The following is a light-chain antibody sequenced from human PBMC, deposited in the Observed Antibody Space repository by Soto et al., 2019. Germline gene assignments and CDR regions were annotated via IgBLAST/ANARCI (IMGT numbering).Light chain of an antibody. V-gene: IGKV3-20*01. CDR1: HFVASSY. J-gene: IGKJ3*01. CDR2: GAS. Sequence: EIVLTQSPGTLSLSPGERATLSCRASHFVASSYVAWYQQKPGQAPRLLIYGASSRATGIPDRFSGSGSGTDFTLTISRLEPEDFAVYYCQQYTTSPFTFGPGTKVDIK. CDR3: QQYTTSPFT.